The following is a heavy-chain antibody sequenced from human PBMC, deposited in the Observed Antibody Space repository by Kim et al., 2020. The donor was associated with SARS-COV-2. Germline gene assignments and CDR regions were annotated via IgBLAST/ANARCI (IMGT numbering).Heavy chain of an antibody. V-gene: IGHV3-7*01. CDR3: ARSRFMDV. CDR1: GFNFSTYW. CDR2: IKQAGSEK. Sequence: GGSLRLSCAASGFNFSTYWMNWVRQATGKGLEWVANIKQAGSEKLYVDSVRGRFTISRDNSKNSLYLQMNSLRAEDTAVYYCARSRFMDVWGQGTSVTVSS. J-gene: IGHJ6*02.